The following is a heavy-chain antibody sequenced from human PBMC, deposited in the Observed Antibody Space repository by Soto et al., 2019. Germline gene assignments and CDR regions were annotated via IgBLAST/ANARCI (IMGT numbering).Heavy chain of an antibody. Sequence: PSETLSLTCTFSGGSISSGDYYWSWIRQPPGKGLEWIGYIYYSGSTYYNPSLKSRVTISVDTSKNQFSLKLSSVTAADTAVYYCARQYSSSCYYDYWGQGTLVTVSS. D-gene: IGHD6-13*01. V-gene: IGHV4-30-4*01. J-gene: IGHJ4*02. CDR1: GGSISSGDYY. CDR2: IYYSGST. CDR3: ARQYSSSCYYDY.